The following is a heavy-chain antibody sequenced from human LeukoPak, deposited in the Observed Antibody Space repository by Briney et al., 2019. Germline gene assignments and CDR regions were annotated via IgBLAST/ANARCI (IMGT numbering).Heavy chain of an antibody. CDR3: ARETTVTPGYYYYGMDV. CDR1: GFTFSSYV. CDR2: ISAGGGGHT. D-gene: IGHD4-17*01. V-gene: IGHV3-23*01. J-gene: IGHJ6*02. Sequence: GGSLRLSCAGSGFTFSSYVMTWVRQPPGQGLEWVSGISAGGGGHTYYADSVKGRFTISRDSSMNTLYLQMNSLRAEDTAVYYCARETTVTPGYYYYGMDVWGQGTTVTVSS.